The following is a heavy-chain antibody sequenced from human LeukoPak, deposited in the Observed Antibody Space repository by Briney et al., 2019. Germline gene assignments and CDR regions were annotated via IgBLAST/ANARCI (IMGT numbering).Heavy chain of an antibody. CDR3: ARGWRQLWSDLDY. CDR1: GYTFTGYS. J-gene: IGHJ4*02. D-gene: IGHD5-18*01. V-gene: IGHV1-2*02. Sequence: GASVKVSCKASGYTFTGYSMHWVRQAPGKGLEWMGWINPNSGGTNYAQKFQGRVTMTRDTSISTAYMELSRLRSDDTAVYYCARGWRQLWSDLDYWGQGTLVTVSS. CDR2: INPNSGGT.